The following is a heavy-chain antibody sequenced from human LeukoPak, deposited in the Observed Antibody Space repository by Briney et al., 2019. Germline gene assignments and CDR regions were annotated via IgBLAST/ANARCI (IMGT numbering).Heavy chain of an antibody. CDR2: VSAYNGNT. CDR3: ARGRGQQHSLTRFDP. V-gene: IGHV1-18*01. J-gene: IGHJ5*02. CDR1: GYTFTSYG. Sequence: ASVRVSCKASGYTFTSYGMSWVRQAPGQGLEWMGWVSAYNGNTNYARKLQGRVTMTTDTSTSTAYMELRSLRSDDTAVYYCARGRGQQHSLTRFDPWGQGTLVTVSS. D-gene: IGHD4/OR15-4a*01.